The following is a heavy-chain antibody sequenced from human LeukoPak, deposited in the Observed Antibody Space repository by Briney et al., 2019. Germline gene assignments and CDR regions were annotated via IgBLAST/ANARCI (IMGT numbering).Heavy chain of an antibody. Sequence: SETLSLTCPVTGGSISSYYWSWIRQPAGKGLEWIGRIYASGSTNYNPSLKSRVTMSVDTSKNQFSLRLSSVTAADTAVYYCAREPTYWGQGTLVTVSS. CDR2: IYASGST. CDR3: AREPTY. J-gene: IGHJ4*02. V-gene: IGHV4-4*07. CDR1: GGSISSYY.